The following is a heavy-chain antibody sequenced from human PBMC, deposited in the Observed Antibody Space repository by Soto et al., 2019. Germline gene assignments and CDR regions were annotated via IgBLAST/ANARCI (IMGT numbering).Heavy chain of an antibody. Sequence: EVQLLESGGGFVQPGGSLRLSCAASGFTFSNYAMSWVRQSPGKGLEWVSAISGSGGSTYYADSVSGRFTISRDNSKSTLYLQMNSLRAEDNAVYYGAKERNYYDSRGHCDYWGQGTLFTVSS. D-gene: IGHD3-22*01. J-gene: IGHJ4*02. V-gene: IGHV3-23*01. CDR3: AKERNYYDSRGHCDY. CDR1: GFTFSNYA. CDR2: ISGSGGST.